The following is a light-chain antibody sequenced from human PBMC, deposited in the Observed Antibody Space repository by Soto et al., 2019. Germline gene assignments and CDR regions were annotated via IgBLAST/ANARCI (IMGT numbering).Light chain of an antibody. J-gene: IGKJ4*01. V-gene: IGKV1-9*01. CDR2: AAS. CDR3: QQYYSFPLT. Sequence: DIQLTQSPSFLSASVGDRVTITCRASQGINRFLAWYQQKPGKAPELLIYAASTLQSGVPSRFSGSGSGTDFTLTISCLQSEDFATYYCQQYYSFPLTFGGGTKVDIK. CDR1: QGINRF.